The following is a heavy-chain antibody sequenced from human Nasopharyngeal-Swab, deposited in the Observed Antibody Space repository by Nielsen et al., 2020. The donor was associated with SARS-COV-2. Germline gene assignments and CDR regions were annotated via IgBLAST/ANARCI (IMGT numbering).Heavy chain of an antibody. CDR2: IYPGDSDT. Sequence: GESLKISCKGSGYSFTSYWIGWVRQMPGKGLEWMGIIYPGDSDTRYSPSFQGQVTISADKSISTAYLQWSSLKASDTAMYYCARSTFYYGLETETDYFDYWGQGTLVTVSS. V-gene: IGHV5-51*01. CDR1: GYSFTSYW. D-gene: IGHD3-10*01. J-gene: IGHJ4*02. CDR3: ARSTFYYGLETETDYFDY.